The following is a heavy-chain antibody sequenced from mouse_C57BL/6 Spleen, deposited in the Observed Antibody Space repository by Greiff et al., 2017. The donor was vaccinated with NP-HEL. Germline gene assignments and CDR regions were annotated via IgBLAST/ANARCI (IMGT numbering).Heavy chain of an antibody. J-gene: IGHJ2*01. Sequence: QVQLKESGAELVKPGASVKLSCKASGYTFTEYTIHWVKQRSGQGLEWIGWFYPGSGSIKYNEKFKDKATLTADKSSSTVYMALSRLTSEDSAVYFCARHEGDYYGSSYEYFDYWGQGTTLTVSS. CDR2: FYPGSGSI. D-gene: IGHD1-1*01. CDR3: ARHEGDYYGSSYEYFDY. CDR1: GYTFTEYT. V-gene: IGHV1-62-2*01.